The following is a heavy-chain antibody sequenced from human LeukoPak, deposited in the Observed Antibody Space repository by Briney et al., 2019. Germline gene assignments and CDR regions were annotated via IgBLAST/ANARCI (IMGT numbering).Heavy chain of an antibody. CDR1: GVSIGSGGYS. Sequence: SETLSLTCAVSGVSIGSGGYSWSWIRQPPGKGLEWIGYIYHSGSTYYNPSLKSRVTISVDRSKNQFSLKLSSVTAADTAVYYCARFARGVYDSSGYPTDYFDYWGQGTLVTVSS. CDR2: IYHSGST. CDR3: ARFARGVYDSSGYPTDYFDY. V-gene: IGHV4-30-2*01. D-gene: IGHD3-22*01. J-gene: IGHJ4*02.